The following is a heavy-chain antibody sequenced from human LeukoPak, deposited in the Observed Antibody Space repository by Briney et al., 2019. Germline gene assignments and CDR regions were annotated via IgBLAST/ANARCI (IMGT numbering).Heavy chain of an antibody. Sequence: PGGSLRLSCAASGFTFTKHWMTWVRQAPGKGLEWVANIKQDGSEKFYVDSVKGRFTISRDNAKNSLDLQINSLGAEDTAVCYCARGLDCRSTSCYLDNWGQGTLVTVSS. J-gene: IGHJ4*02. CDR2: IKQDGSEK. CDR3: ARGLDCRSTSCYLDN. V-gene: IGHV3-7*01. CDR1: GFTFTKHW. D-gene: IGHD2-2*01.